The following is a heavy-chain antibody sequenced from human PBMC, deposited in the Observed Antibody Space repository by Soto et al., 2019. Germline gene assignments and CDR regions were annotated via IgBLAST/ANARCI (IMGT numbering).Heavy chain of an antibody. Sequence: SVKVSCRASGVPFSSSAISWVRQAPGQGLEWMGRIIPIFGTANYAQKFQGRVTVTADESTSSAYRELSSLRSEDSAVYFCASAYSSGWTNFDYWGQGTLVTVSS. J-gene: IGHJ4*02. CDR1: GVPFSSSA. V-gene: IGHV1-69*13. CDR3: ASAYSSGWTNFDY. CDR2: IIPIFGTA. D-gene: IGHD6-19*01.